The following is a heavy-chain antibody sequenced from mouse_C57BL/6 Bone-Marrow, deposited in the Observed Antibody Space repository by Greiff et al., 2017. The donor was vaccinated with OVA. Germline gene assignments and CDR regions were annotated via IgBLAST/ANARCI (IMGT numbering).Heavy chain of an antibody. CDR2: INPYNGGT. Sequence: VQLQQSGPVLVKPGASVKMSCKASGYTFTDYYMNWVKQSHGKSLEWIGVINPYNGGTSYNQKFKGKATLTVDKSSSTAYMELNSLTSEDSAVYYCARSKRLTLYYYAMDYWGQGTSVTVSS. CDR3: ARSKRLTLYYYAMDY. CDR1: GYTFTDYY. J-gene: IGHJ4*01. V-gene: IGHV1-19*01. D-gene: IGHD2-2*01.